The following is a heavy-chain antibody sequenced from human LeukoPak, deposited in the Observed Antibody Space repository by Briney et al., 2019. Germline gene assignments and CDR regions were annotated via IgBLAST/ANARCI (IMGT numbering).Heavy chain of an antibody. J-gene: IGHJ4*02. CDR2: IYPSDSNT. CDR1: GYSFTSYW. V-gene: IGHV5-51*01. Sequence: GESLKIPCKGSGYSFTSYWIGWVRQMPGKGLEWMGIIYPSDSNTKYSPSFQGQVTISADKSISTAYLQWSSLNASDTAMFYCARRGDSRGYFDYWGQGTLVTVSS. CDR3: ARRGDSRGYFDY. D-gene: IGHD4-17*01.